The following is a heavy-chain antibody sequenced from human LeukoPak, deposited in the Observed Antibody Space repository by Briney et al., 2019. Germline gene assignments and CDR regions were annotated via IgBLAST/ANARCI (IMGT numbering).Heavy chain of an antibody. V-gene: IGHV1-69*04. CDR2: IIPILGIA. CDR1: GGTFSSYA. D-gene: IGHD2-15*01. Sequence: ASVKVSFKASGGTFSSYAISWVRQAPGQGLEWMGRIIPILGIANYAQKFQGRVTITTDESTSTAYMELSSLRSEDTAVYYCASAALGYCSGGSCPPGGYWGQGTLVTVSS. J-gene: IGHJ4*02. CDR3: ASAALGYCSGGSCPPGGY.